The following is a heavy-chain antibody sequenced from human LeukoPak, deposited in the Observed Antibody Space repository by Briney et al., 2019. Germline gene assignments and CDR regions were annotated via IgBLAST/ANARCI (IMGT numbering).Heavy chain of an antibody. J-gene: IGHJ5*02. D-gene: IGHD4-17*01. CDR1: GGTFSSYA. CDR2: IIPIFGTA. CDR3: ARDKITVSHWFDP. Sequence: SVKVSCMASGGTFSSYAISWVRQAPGQGLEWMGGIIPIFGTANYAQKFQGRVTITADKSTSTAYMELSSLRSEDTAVYYCARDKITVSHWFDPWGQGTLVTVSS. V-gene: IGHV1-69*06.